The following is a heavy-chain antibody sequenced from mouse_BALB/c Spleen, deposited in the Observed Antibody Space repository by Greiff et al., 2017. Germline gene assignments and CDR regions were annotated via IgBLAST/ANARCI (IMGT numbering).Heavy chain of an antibody. Sequence: EVKVEESGPGLVKPSQSLSLTCTVTGYSITSDYAWNWIRQFPGNKLEWMGYISYSGSTSYNPSLKSRISITRDTSKNQFFLQLNSVTTEDTATYYCARSITTVFDYWGQGTTLTVSS. CDR2: ISYSGST. CDR1: GYSITSDYA. J-gene: IGHJ2*01. D-gene: IGHD1-1*01. V-gene: IGHV3-2*02. CDR3: ARSITTVFDY.